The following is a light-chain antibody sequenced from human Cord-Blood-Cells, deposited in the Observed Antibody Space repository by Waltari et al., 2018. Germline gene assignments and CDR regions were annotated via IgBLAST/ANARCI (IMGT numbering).Light chain of an antibody. V-gene: IGKV1-13*02. Sequence: AIQLTPAPSSLSALVGDRVTITCRGSQGISSALAWYQQKPGKAPKLLIYDASRLESWVPSRFSGSGSGTDFTLTISSLQPEDFATYYCQQFNSYPLTFGGGTKVEIK. CDR2: DAS. CDR3: QQFNSYPLT. CDR1: QGISSA. J-gene: IGKJ4*01.